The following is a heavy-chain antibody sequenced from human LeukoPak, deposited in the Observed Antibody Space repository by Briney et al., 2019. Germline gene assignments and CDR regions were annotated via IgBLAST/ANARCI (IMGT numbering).Heavy chain of an antibody. Sequence: ASVKVSCKASGYTFTSYYMHWVRQAPGQGLEWMGIINPSGGNTSHAQKFQGRVTMTRDTSTSTVHMELRSLRSEDTAVYYCARERAATGTGALDIWGQGTMVTVSS. CDR1: GYTFTSYY. J-gene: IGHJ3*02. D-gene: IGHD1-1*01. V-gene: IGHV1-46*01. CDR3: ARERAATGTGALDI. CDR2: INPSGGNT.